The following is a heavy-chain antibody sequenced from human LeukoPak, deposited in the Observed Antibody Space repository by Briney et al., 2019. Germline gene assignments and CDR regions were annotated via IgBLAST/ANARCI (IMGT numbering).Heavy chain of an antibody. CDR1: GFTFSDYA. CDR2: LSGSGAGT. J-gene: IGHJ4*02. CDR3: AKAELGVDTFFDY. V-gene: IGHV3-23*01. Sequence: GGSLRLSCAASGFTFSDYALGWVCQAPGRGLEWVATLSGSGAGTYYSDSVQGRFTISRDNSKRTLFLQMNSLRAEDTAFYYCAKAELGVDTFFDYWGQGTLVTVSS. D-gene: IGHD3-3*01.